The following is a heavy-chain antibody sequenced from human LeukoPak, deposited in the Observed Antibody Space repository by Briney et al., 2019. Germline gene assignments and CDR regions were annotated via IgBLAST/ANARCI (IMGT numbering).Heavy chain of an antibody. J-gene: IGHJ4*02. V-gene: IGHV3-33*06. Sequence: GGSLRLSCAASGFTFSGYGMHWVRQAPGKGLEWVAVIWYDGSNKYYADSVKGRFTISRDNSKNTLYLQMNSLRAEDTAVYYCAKAKVPVAVISFLDYWGQGTLVTVSS. D-gene: IGHD3-22*01. CDR3: AKAKVPVAVISFLDY. CDR2: IWYDGSNK. CDR1: GFTFSGYG.